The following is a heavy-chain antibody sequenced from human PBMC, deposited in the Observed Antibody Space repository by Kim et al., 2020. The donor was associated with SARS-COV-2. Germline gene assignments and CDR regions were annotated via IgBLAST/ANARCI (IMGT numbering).Heavy chain of an antibody. D-gene: IGHD1-26*01. CDR3: ARQSIAGAFDI. V-gene: IGHV5-51*01. J-gene: IGHJ3*02. CDR2: T. Sequence: TRYSPSSQGQVTISADKSISTAYLQWSSLKASDTAMYYCARQSIAGAFDIWGQGTMVTVSS.